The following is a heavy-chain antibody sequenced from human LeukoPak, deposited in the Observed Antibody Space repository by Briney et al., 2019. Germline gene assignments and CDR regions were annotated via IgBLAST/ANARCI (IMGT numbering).Heavy chain of an antibody. Sequence: GGSLSLSCAASGFTFSSYSMNWVRQAPGKGLEWVSSISSSSSYIYYADSVKGRFTISRDNSKNTLYLQMNSLRAEDTAVYYCAKGAYSSGPNWFDPWGQGTLVTVSS. V-gene: IGHV3-21*04. D-gene: IGHD6-19*01. CDR1: GFTFSSYS. CDR3: AKGAYSSGPNWFDP. J-gene: IGHJ5*02. CDR2: ISSSSSYI.